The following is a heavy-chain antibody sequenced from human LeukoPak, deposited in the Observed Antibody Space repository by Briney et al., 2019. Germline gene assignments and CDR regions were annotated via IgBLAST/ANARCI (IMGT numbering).Heavy chain of an antibody. V-gene: IGHV3-21*01. Sequence: GGSLRLSCAASGFTFSSYSMNWVRQAPGKGLEWVSSISSSSSYIYYADSVKGRFTISRDNAKNSLYLQMDSLRAEDTAVYYCARESSSDVYFDYWGQGTLVIVSS. CDR2: ISSSSSYI. CDR3: ARESSSDVYFDY. D-gene: IGHD6-6*01. CDR1: GFTFSSYS. J-gene: IGHJ4*02.